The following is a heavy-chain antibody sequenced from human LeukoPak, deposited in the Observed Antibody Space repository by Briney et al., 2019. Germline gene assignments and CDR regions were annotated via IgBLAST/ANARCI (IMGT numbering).Heavy chain of an antibody. CDR1: GYTFTSYY. CDR3: ARESCTNGVRYTRLDY. Sequence: ASVKVSCKASGYTFTSYYMHWVRQAPGQGLEWMGIINPSGGSTSYAQKFQGRVTMTRDMSTSTVYMELSSLRSEDTAVYYCARESCTNGVRYTRLDYWGQGTLVTVSS. CDR2: INPSGGST. V-gene: IGHV1-46*01. J-gene: IGHJ4*02. D-gene: IGHD2-8*01.